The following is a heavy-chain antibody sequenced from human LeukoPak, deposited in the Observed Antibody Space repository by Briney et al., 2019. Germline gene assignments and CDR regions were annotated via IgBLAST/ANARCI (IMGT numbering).Heavy chain of an antibody. CDR2: ISAYNGNT. V-gene: IGHV1-18*01. J-gene: IGHJ4*02. Sequence: ASVKVSCKASGYAFTSYDINWVRQATGQGLEWMGWISAYNGNTNYAQKLQGRVTMTTDTSTSTAYMELRSLRSDDTAVYYCAREMRDYDFWSGYLDYWGQGTLVTVSS. CDR1: GYAFTSYD. CDR3: AREMRDYDFWSGYLDY. D-gene: IGHD3-3*01.